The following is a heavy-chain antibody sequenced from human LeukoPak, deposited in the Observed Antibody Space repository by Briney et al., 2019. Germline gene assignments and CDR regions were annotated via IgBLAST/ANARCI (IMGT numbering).Heavy chain of an antibody. CDR3: ASDVVGGTTNY. CDR1: GFTFSSSN. V-gene: IGHV3-48*01. D-gene: IGHD1-26*01. Sequence: PSGGSLRLSCAASGFTFSSSNMHWVRQAPGKGLEWVSYITGSSSAMYYADSVKGRSTISRDNAKDSLFLQMNSLRAEDTAVYYCASDVVGGTTNYWGQGTLVTVSS. J-gene: IGHJ4*02. CDR2: ITGSSSAM.